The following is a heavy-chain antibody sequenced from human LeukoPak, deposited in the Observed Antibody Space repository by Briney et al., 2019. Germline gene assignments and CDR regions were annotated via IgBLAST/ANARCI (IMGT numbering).Heavy chain of an antibody. Sequence: SETLSLTCTVSGGSIGSGSYYWSWIRQPAGKGLEWIGRIYTSGSTNYNPSLKSRVTISVDTSKNQFSLKLSSVTAADTAVYYCARERGTYYYGSGYYYYYMDVWGKGTTVTISS. CDR2: IYTSGST. CDR1: GGSIGSGSYY. CDR3: ARERGTYYYGSGYYYYYMDV. J-gene: IGHJ6*03. D-gene: IGHD3-10*01. V-gene: IGHV4-61*02.